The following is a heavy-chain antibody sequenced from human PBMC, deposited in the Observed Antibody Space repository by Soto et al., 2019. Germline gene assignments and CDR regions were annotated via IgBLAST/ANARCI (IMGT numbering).Heavy chain of an antibody. J-gene: IGHJ3*02. V-gene: IGHV3-30-3*01. D-gene: IGHD3-22*01. Sequence: GGSLRLSCAASGFTFSSYAMHWVRQAPGKGLEWVAVISYDGSNKYYADSVKGRFTISRDNSKNTLYLQMNRLRAEDTAVYYCARDRYYDSGDAFDIWGQGTMVTV. CDR2: ISYDGSNK. CDR3: ARDRYYDSGDAFDI. CDR1: GFTFSSYA.